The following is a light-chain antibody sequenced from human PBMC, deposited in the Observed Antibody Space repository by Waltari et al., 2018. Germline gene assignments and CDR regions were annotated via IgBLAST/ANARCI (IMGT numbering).Light chain of an antibody. V-gene: IGKV3D-15*01. CDR1: QSLSST. J-gene: IGKJ1*01. Sequence: EIVMTQSPATLSVSPGASATLSCRASQSLSSTFAWYQQKPGQAPRLLIYSTSTRATGIPARFSGSGSGTEFTLTISSLQSEDFAIYYCQQYNYWPWTFGQGTRVEIK. CDR2: STS. CDR3: QQYNYWPWT.